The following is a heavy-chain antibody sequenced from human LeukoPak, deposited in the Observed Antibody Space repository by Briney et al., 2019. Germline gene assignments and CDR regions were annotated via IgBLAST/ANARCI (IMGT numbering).Heavy chain of an antibody. D-gene: IGHD1-26*01. J-gene: IGHJ4*02. CDR3: ARGELLWDY. Sequence: KPSETLSLTCSVSGGSIGSGDFYWSWIRQPPGKGLEWIGYIYNSGSTFYNPSLKSRVTISVDTSKNQFSLKLNSVTAADTAVYYCARGELLWDYWGQGTLATVSS. CDR2: IYNSGST. CDR1: GGSIGSGDFY. V-gene: IGHV4-30-4*01.